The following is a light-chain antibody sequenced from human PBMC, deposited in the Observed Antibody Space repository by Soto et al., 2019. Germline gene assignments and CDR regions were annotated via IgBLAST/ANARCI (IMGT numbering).Light chain of an antibody. V-gene: IGKV1-5*03. CDR3: QHHET. Sequence: DIQMPQSPSTLSASVAARVTITCRASQSISSWMARYQQKPGKAPKLLISKASSLVSGVPSRVSGSGSGTEFTLTISSLQPDDFAPYYCQHHETFGQGTKVDIK. CDR1: QSISSW. CDR2: KAS. J-gene: IGKJ1*01.